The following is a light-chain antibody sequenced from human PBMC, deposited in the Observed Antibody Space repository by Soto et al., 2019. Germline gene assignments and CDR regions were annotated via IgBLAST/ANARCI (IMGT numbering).Light chain of an antibody. CDR3: QQYKSAPFT. V-gene: IGKV1-27*01. J-gene: IGKJ3*01. Sequence: DIQMTQSPSSLSASVGDRATITCRARQGISNYLAWYQQKPGKDPKLLIYAASTLPSGVPYRFSGSGSGTDFTLNISSLEPEDVATYYCQQYKSAPFTFGPGTKVEIK. CDR2: AAS. CDR1: QGISNY.